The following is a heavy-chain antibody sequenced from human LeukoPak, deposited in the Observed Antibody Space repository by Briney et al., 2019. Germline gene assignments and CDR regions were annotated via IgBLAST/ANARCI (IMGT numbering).Heavy chain of an antibody. CDR2: IYYSGST. CDR3: ARSKLNWCFVY. J-gene: IGHJ4*02. CDR1: GGSISSGSYY. V-gene: IGHV4-39*01. D-gene: IGHD2-8*02. Sequence: KPSETLSLTCTVSGGSISSGSYYWGWIRQPPGKGLEWIGNIYYSGSTYYSPSLTSRVTMSVDTSQNQFSLSLSSVTAADTAVYYCARSKLNWCFVYWGQGTLVTVSS.